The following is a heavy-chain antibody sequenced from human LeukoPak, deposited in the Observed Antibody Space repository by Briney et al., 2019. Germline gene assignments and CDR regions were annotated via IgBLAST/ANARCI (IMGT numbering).Heavy chain of an antibody. Sequence: GGSLRLSCAASGFTFDESAMHWVRQAPGRGLEWVSGISWDSKSIIYADSMKGRFTISRDNAKNSLYLQMNSLRAEDTAFYYCAEAVAVPGAFDIWGRGTVVTVSS. D-gene: IGHD6-19*01. V-gene: IGHV3-9*01. CDR1: GFTFDESA. J-gene: IGHJ3*02. CDR2: ISWDSKSI. CDR3: AEAVAVPGAFDI.